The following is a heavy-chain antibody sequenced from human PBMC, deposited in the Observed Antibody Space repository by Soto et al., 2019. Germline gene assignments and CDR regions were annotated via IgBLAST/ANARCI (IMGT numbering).Heavy chain of an antibody. CDR1: GGSISSYY. CDR3: ARPGNYGSGSYLYYLDY. V-gene: IGHV4-59*08. D-gene: IGHD3-10*01. CDR2: IYYSVST. Sequence: SETLSLTCTVSGGSISSYYWSWIRQPPGKGLEWIGCIYYSVSTNYNPSLKSRVTISVDASKNQFSLKLSSVTAADTAVYYCARPGNYGSGSYLYYLDYWGQGTLVTVSS. J-gene: IGHJ4*02.